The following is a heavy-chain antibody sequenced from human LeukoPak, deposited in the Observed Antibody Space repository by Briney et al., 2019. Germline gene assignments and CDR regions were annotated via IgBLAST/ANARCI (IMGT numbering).Heavy chain of an antibody. D-gene: IGHD5-12*01. V-gene: IGHV4-4*07. CDR3: ARGFATRRYSGYDYGFDV. J-gene: IGHJ4*02. Sequence: SETLSLTCTVSGGSISSYYWSWIRQPAGKGLEWIGRIYTSGSTNYNPSLKSRVTMSVDTSKNQFSLKLSSVTAADTAVYYCARGFATRRYSGYDYGFDVWGQGTLVTVSS. CDR2: IYTSGST. CDR1: GGSISSYY.